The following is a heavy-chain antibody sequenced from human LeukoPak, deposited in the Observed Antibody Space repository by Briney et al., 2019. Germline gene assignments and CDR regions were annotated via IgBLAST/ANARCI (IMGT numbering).Heavy chain of an antibody. CDR3: ARGGVYDILTGYYSLNYFDY. J-gene: IGHJ4*02. D-gene: IGHD3-9*01. Sequence: PSETLSLTCTVSGGSINGYYWSWIRQSPGKGLESLGYIYYTGSTNYNPSLKSRVTISVDTSKNQFSLKLSSVTAADTAVYYCARGGVYDILTGYYSLNYFDYWGQGTLVTVSS. V-gene: IGHV4-59*12. CDR1: GGSINGYY. CDR2: IYYTGST.